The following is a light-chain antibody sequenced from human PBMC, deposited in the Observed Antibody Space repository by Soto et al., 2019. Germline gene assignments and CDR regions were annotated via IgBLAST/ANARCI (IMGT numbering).Light chain of an antibody. CDR1: QYINTR. V-gene: IGKV3-11*01. Sequence: IDLTPSPANLSSFPAARHTISCRASQYINTRLAWYQHRPGQAPRLLIYQTSIRAAGIPARFSASGTGTDFTLTISDVQPEDFAVYYCHQRQSWPRTFGQGTKVDIK. J-gene: IGKJ1*01. CDR2: QTS. CDR3: HQRQSWPRT.